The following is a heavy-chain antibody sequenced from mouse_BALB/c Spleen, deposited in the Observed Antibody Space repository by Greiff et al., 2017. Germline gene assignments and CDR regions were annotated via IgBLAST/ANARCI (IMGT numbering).Heavy chain of an antibody. CDR1: GYTFTSYY. J-gene: IGHJ2*01. CDR2: INPSNGGT. D-gene: IGHD1-1*01. Sequence: QVQLKQSGAELVKPGASVKLSCKASGYTFTSYYMYWVKQRPGQGLEWIGEINPSNGGTNFNEKFKSKATLTVDKSSSTAYMQLSSLTSEDSAVYYCTRSYYCGSSFDYWGQGTTLTVSS. V-gene: IGHV1S81*02. CDR3: TRSYYCGSSFDY.